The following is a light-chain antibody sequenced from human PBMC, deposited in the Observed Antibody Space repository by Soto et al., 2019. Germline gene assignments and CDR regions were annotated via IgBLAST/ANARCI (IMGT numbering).Light chain of an antibody. J-gene: IGKJ3*01. V-gene: IGKV1-5*03. CDR2: RAS. Sequence: DIQMTQSPSTLSASVGDRVTITCRASQSISCWLAWYQQKPGTAHQLLIYRASSLESVVPSKFRGSGSGTEFTLTISSLQPDDFATYYCQQYNNLPFTFGPGTKVDIK. CDR3: QQYNNLPFT. CDR1: QSISCW.